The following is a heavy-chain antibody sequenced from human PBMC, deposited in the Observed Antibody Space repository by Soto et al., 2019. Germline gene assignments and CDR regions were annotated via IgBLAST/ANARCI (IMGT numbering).Heavy chain of an antibody. CDR1: GGSISNYW. J-gene: IGHJ5*02. CDR2: IYYTGST. CDR3: ARDRDWNDWFDP. D-gene: IGHD1-1*01. Sequence: PSETLSLTCTVSGGSISNYWWNWIRQSPGKGLEWMGNIYYTGSTKYNPSLQSRVTISVDMSKSQFSLRLSSVTAADTAIYYCARDRDWNDWFDPWGQGILVTVS. V-gene: IGHV4-59*01.